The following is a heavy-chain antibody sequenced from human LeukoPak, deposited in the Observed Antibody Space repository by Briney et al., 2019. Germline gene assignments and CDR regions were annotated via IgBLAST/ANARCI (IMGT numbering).Heavy chain of an antibody. CDR2: ISSSSSTI. Sequence: GGSLRLSCAASGFTFSSYSMNWVRQAPGKGLEWVSYISSSSSTIYYADSVKGRFTISRDNAKNSLYLQMSSLRAEDTAVYYCARGRLRLGELSNYWGQGTLVTVSS. CDR1: GFTFSSYS. D-gene: IGHD3-16*02. J-gene: IGHJ4*02. CDR3: ARGRLRLGELSNY. V-gene: IGHV3-48*01.